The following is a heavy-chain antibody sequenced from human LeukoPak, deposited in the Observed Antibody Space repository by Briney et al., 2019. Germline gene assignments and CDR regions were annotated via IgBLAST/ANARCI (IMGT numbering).Heavy chain of an antibody. CDR3: AKGGYSGYDFNYYYGMDV. CDR2: ISGSGGAT. Sequence: PGGSLRLSCDASGFTFSSCAMTWVRQAPGKGLEWVSTISGSGGATYYADSVKGRFTISRDNSKNTLYLQMNSLRAEDTAVYYCAKGGYSGYDFNYYYGMDVWGQGTTVTVSS. D-gene: IGHD5-12*01. CDR1: GFTFSSCA. V-gene: IGHV3-23*01. J-gene: IGHJ6*02.